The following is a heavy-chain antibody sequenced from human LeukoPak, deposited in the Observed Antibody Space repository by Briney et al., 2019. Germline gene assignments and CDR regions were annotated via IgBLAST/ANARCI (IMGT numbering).Heavy chain of an antibody. CDR1: GGSISTTSYF. CDR3: ARDVTMVRGVIRYFDY. V-gene: IGHV4-39*07. D-gene: IGHD3-10*01. J-gene: IGHJ4*02. CDR2: IYYSGST. Sequence: SETLSLTCAVSGGSISTTSYFWGWIRQPPGKGLEWIASIYYSGSTYYNPSLKSRVTISVDTSKNQFSLKLSSVTAADTAVYYCARDVTMVRGVIRYFDYWGQGTLVTVSS.